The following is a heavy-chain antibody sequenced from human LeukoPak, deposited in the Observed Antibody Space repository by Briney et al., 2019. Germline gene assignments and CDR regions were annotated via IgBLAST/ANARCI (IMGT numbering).Heavy chain of an antibody. Sequence: SETLSLTCAVYGGSFSGYYWSWIRQPPGKGLEWIGEINHSGSTNYNPSLKSRVTISVDTSKNQFSLKLSSVTAADTAVYYCARPYYYDSSGYYRGYAFDIWGQGTMVTVSS. J-gene: IGHJ3*02. CDR1: GGSFSGYY. D-gene: IGHD3-22*01. CDR3: ARPYYYDSSGYYRGYAFDI. V-gene: IGHV4-34*01. CDR2: INHSGST.